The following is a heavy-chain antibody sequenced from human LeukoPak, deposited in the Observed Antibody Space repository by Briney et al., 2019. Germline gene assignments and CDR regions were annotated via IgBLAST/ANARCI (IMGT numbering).Heavy chain of an antibody. CDR1: GFSITDYF. CDR3: ARAVDQDFDY. V-gene: IGHV1-46*01. D-gene: IGHD3/OR15-3a*01. Sequence: SVKVSCKTSGFSITDYFMHWVRQAPGQGLEWTGMLNPSYGFTHQAQKFEGRVTITSDTSTSTVYMEMSSLTSEDTAVYYCARAVDQDFDYWGQGTLVTVSS. CDR2: LNPSYGFT. J-gene: IGHJ4*02.